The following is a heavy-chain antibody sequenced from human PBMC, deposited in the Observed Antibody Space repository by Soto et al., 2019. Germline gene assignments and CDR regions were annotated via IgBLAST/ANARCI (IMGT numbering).Heavy chain of an antibody. D-gene: IGHD3-16*01. J-gene: IGHJ6*04. Sequence: PGGSLRLSCLASGFTFSGHSMVWVRQAPGKGLEWLSYITASSRTVSYTESVKGRFSISRDNAKNSLFLRVDSLRAEDTAVYYCARARLWGXLDGWGKGTTVTVSS. CDR3: ARARLWGXLDG. CDR2: ITASSRTV. CDR1: GFTFSGHS. V-gene: IGHV3-48*01.